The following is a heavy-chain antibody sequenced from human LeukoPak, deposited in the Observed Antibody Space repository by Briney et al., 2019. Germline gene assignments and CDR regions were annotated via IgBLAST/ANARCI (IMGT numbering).Heavy chain of an antibody. J-gene: IGHJ4*02. V-gene: IGHV3-23*01. D-gene: IGHD3-10*01. CDR1: GFTFSSYA. Sequence: GGSLRLSCAASGFTFSSYAMSWVRQAPGNGLEWVSAISGSGGSTYYADSVKGRLTISRDNSKNTLYLQMNSLRAEDTAVYYCAKVRELLWFGEEYYFDYWGQGTLVTVSS. CDR3: AKVRELLWFGEEYYFDY. CDR2: ISGSGGST.